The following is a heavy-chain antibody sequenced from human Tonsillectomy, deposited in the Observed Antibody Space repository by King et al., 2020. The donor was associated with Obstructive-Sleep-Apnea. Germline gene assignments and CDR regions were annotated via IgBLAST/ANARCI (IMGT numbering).Heavy chain of an antibody. CDR3: AREAPTLGYCSGGSCPGANWFDP. J-gene: IGHJ5*02. Sequence: VQLVESGAEVKKPGASVKVSCKASGYTFTGYYMHWVRQAPGQGLEWMGWINPNSGGTNYAQKFQGRVTMTRDTSISTAYMELSRLRSDDTAVYYCAREAPTLGYCSGGSCPGANWFDPWGQGTLVTVSS. V-gene: IGHV1-2*02. D-gene: IGHD2-15*01. CDR1: GYTFTGYY. CDR2: INPNSGGT.